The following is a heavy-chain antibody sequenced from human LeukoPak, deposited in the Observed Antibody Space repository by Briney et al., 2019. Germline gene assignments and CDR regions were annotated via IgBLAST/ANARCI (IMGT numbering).Heavy chain of an antibody. J-gene: IGHJ4*02. Sequence: SETLSLTCTVSGDSISSSSYYWGWIRQPPRKGLEWNGGIYYGGSTYYNPSLKCRVTLSVDPSTKQSSLKVSSVTAAATAVYYCARHGRRQIFGVVVKNHFDYWGQGTLVTVSS. CDR3: ARHGRRQIFGVVVKNHFDY. D-gene: IGHD3-3*01. V-gene: IGHV4-39*01. CDR1: GDSISSSSYY. CDR2: IYYGGST.